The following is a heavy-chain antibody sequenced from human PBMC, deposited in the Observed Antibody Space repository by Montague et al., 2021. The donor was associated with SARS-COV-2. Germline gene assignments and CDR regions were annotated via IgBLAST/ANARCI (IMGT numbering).Heavy chain of an antibody. CDR1: GGSISSSSYY. Sequence: SETLSLTCTVSGGSISSSSYYWAWIRQPPGKGLEWIGSIYYRGSTYYSPSLKSRVIISVGTSKNQLSLKLSSVAAADTAVYYCATQEDPSGWIPGPFDFWGQGTLLTVSS. J-gene: IGHJ4*02. D-gene: IGHD6-19*01. CDR2: IYYRGST. CDR3: ATQEDPSGWIPGPFDF. V-gene: IGHV4-39*01.